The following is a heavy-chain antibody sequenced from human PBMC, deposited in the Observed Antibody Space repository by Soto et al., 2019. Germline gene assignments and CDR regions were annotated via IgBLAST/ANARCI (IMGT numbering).Heavy chain of an antibody. V-gene: IGHV1-69*08. Sequence: QVQLVQSGAEVKKPGSSVKVSCKASGGTFSSYTISWVRQAPGQGLEWMGRIIPILGIANYAQKFQGRVTITADKSTSTAYMELSSLRSEDTAVYYCAREGYCSSTSCFDAFDIWGQGTMVTVSS. CDR2: IIPILGIA. J-gene: IGHJ3*02. CDR3: AREGYCSSTSCFDAFDI. CDR1: GGTFSSYT. D-gene: IGHD2-2*01.